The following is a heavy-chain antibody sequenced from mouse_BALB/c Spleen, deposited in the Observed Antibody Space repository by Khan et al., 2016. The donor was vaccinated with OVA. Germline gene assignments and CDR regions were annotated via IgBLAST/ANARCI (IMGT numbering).Heavy chain of an antibody. CDR1: GYSITSDYG. CDR2: ISYSGST. D-gene: IGHD2-4*01. Sequence: VQLQQPGPGLVKPSQSLSLTCTVTGYSITSDYGWNWIRQFPGNKLEWMGYISYSGSTNYNPSLTSRISITRDTSKNQFFLQLNSVTTEDTATEYCARTARIKYWGQGTTLTVSS. CDR3: ARTARIKY. J-gene: IGHJ2*01. V-gene: IGHV3-2*02.